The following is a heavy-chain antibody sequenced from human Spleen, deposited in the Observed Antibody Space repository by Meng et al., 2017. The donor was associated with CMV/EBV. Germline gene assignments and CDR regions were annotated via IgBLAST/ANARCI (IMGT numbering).Heavy chain of an antibody. V-gene: IGHV4-31*03. CDR1: GISIRSGGYY. J-gene: IGHJ4*02. CDR2: ISYTGST. CDR3: AKVRASGTEDY. Sequence: LTCTVSGISIRSGGYYWSWNRQRPGKGLEWIGYISYTGSTDYSPSLKSRVIISVDTSKNQFSLNMRSVTAADTALYYCAKVRASGTEDYWGPGILVTVSS. D-gene: IGHD3-10*01.